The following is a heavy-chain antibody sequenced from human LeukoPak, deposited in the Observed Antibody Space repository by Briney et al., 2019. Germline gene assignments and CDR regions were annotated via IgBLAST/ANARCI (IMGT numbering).Heavy chain of an antibody. J-gene: IGHJ4*02. CDR2: FDPEDGET. CDR1: GYTLTELS. V-gene: IGHV1-24*01. Sequence: ASVKVSCEVSGYTLTELSMHWVRQAPGKGLEWMGGFDPEDGETIYAQKFQGRVTMTEDTSTDTAYMELSSLRSEDTAVYYCATDPLYVWGSYPGYWGQGTLVTVSS. CDR3: ATDPLYVWGSYPGY. D-gene: IGHD3-16*01.